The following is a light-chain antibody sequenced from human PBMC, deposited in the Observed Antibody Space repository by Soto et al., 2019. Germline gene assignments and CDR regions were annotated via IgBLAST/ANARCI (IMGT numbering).Light chain of an antibody. CDR1: QSVSSY. J-gene: IGKJ5*01. CDR2: DAS. V-gene: IGKV3-11*01. CDR3: QQRSNWPPIT. Sequence: EIVLTHSPATLSLSPGEKAPLPSRAGQSVSSYLAWYQQKPGQAPRLLIYDASNRATGIPARFSGSGSGTDFTLTISSLEPEDFAVYYCQQRSNWPPITFGQGTRLEIK.